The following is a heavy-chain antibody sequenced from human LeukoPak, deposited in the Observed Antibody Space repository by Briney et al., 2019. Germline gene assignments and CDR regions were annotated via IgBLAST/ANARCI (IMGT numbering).Heavy chain of an antibody. CDR2: ISSSSSST. Sequence: PGGSLRLSCVASGFTFSDYYMSWIRHAPGKGLEGISYISSSSSSTNYADSVKGRFTISRDNPKNSLYLLMNSLRAEDTAMYYCARDFIHRSGEANYWGQGTLVTVSS. J-gene: IGHJ4*02. CDR1: GFTFSDYY. V-gene: IGHV3-11*05. CDR3: ARDFIHRSGEANY. D-gene: IGHD3-22*01.